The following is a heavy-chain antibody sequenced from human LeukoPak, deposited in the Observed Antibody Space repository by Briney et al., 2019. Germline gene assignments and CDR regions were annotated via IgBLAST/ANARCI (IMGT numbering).Heavy chain of an antibody. V-gene: IGHV4-31*03. CDR3: ARDDLDAFDI. J-gene: IGHJ3*02. CDR1: GGSISSGGYY. CDR2: IYYSGST. Sequence: SQTLSLTCTVSGGSISSGGYYWSWIRQHPGKGLEWIGYIYYSGSTYYHPSLKSRVTISVDTSKNQFSLKLSSVTAADTAVYYCARDDLDAFDIWGQGTMVTVSS. D-gene: IGHD3-3*01.